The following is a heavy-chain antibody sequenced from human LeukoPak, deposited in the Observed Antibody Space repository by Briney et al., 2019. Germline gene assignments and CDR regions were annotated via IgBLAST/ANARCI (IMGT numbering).Heavy chain of an antibody. V-gene: IGHV3-23*01. CDR2: ISGSGENT. CDR3: AKKNVGDSSDY. CDR1: GFTFSSYA. J-gene: IGHJ4*02. Sequence: GGSLRVSCAASGFTFSSYAMSWVRQAPGKGLEWVSAISGSGENTNYADSVKGRFTMSRDNSKNSLYLQMNSLRTEDTALYYCAKKNVGDSSDYWGQGTLVTVSS. D-gene: IGHD1-26*01.